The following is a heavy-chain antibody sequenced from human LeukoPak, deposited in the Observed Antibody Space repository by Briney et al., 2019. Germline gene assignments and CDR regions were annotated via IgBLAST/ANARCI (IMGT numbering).Heavy chain of an antibody. D-gene: IGHD6-13*01. CDR3: ARAAAVTNSWYYFDY. CDR2: IRYGGST. Sequence: SQTLYLTCTVSGDSVSSGDHHWSWIRQPPGKGLEWIGYIRYGGSTYYNPSLKSRVIISVDMSKNQFSLSLNSLSAADSAVYYCARAAAVTNSWYYFDYWGQGTLVTVSS. V-gene: IGHV4-30-4*01. CDR1: GDSVSSGDHH. J-gene: IGHJ4*02.